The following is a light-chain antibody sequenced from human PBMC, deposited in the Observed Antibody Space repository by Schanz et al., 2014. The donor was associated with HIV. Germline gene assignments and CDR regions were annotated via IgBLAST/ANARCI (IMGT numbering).Light chain of an antibody. V-gene: IGKV3-15*01. Sequence: EIVLTQSPGSLSVSPGERATLSCRAGQSVNNYLAWYQQKPGQAPRLLIYGASTRVTGIPARFSGTGSGTEFTLTISSLHPDDFATYFCLHYNDFTSTFGQGTKLEIK. J-gene: IGKJ2*01. CDR2: GAS. CDR3: LHYNDFTST. CDR1: QSVNNY.